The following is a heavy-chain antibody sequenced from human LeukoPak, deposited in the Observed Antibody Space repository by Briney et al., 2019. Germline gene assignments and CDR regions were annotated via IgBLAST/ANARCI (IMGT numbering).Heavy chain of an antibody. CDR1: GFTFDDYA. J-gene: IGHJ3*02. CDR2: NSWNSGSI. V-gene: IGHV3-9*03. D-gene: IGHD3-22*01. Sequence: PVRSLRLSCAASGFTFDDYAMHWVRQAPGKGLEWVSGNSWNSGSIGYADSVKGRFTISRDNAKNSLYLQMNSLRAEDMALYYCAKASGYYYDAFDIWGQGTMVTVSS. CDR3: AKASGYYYDAFDI.